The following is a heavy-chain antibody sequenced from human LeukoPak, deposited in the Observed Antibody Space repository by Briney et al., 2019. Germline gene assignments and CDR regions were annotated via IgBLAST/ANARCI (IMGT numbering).Heavy chain of an antibody. V-gene: IGHV4-59*02. CDR2: IYSGST. D-gene: IGHD4-11*01. J-gene: IGHJ4*02. CDR1: GGSVRTYY. CDR3: AGAHSNSFYFDF. Sequence: SETLSHTCTVSGGSVRTYYWSWIRQSPGKGLEWIGYIYSGSTNYNPSLKSRVTISVDASKNQCSLKLRSVTAADTAVYFCAGAHSNSFYFDFWGQGTLVSVSS.